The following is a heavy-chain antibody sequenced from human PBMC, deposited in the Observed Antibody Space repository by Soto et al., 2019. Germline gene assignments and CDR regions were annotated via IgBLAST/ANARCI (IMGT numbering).Heavy chain of an antibody. CDR1: GFTFSSYG. J-gene: IGHJ4*02. D-gene: IGHD6-19*01. V-gene: IGHV3-33*01. Sequence: PGGSLRLSCAASGFTFSSYGMHWVRQAPGKGLEWVAVIWYDGSNKYYADSVKGRFTISRDNSKNTLYLQMNSLRAEDTAVYYCARGAVAGYFDYWGQGTLVTVSS. CDR2: IWYDGSNK. CDR3: ARGAVAGYFDY.